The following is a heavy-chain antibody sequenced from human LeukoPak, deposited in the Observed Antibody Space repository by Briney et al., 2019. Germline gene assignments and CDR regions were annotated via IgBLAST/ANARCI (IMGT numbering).Heavy chain of an antibody. CDR3: ARNYDSSGYYYDADAFDI. CDR1: GFTFSSYS. J-gene: IGHJ3*02. Sequence: KPGGSLRLSCAASGFTFSSYSMNWVRQAPGKGLEWVSSISSSSYIYYADSVKGRFTISRDTAKNSLYLQMNSLRAEDTAVYYCARNYDSSGYYYDADAFDIWGQGTMVTVSS. V-gene: IGHV3-21*01. CDR2: ISSSSYI. D-gene: IGHD3-22*01.